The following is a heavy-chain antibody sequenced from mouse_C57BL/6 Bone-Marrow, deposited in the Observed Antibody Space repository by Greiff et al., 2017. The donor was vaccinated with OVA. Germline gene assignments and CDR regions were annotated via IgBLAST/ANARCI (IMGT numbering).Heavy chain of an antibody. V-gene: IGHV1-81*01. D-gene: IGHD2-2*01. J-gene: IGHJ1*03. Sequence: QVQLQQSGAELARPGASVKLSCKASGYTFTSYGISWVKRRTGQGLEWIGEIYPRSGNTYYNEKFKGKATLTVDKSSSTAYMELPSLTSEDSAVYFCARERISYGYDGYFDVWGTGTTVTVSS. CDR1: GYTFTSYG. CDR3: ARERISYGYDGYFDV. CDR2: IYPRSGNT.